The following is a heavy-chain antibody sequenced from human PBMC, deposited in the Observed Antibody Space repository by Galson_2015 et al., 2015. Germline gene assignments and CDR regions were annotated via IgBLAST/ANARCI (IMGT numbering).Heavy chain of an antibody. CDR1: GFTFDDYA. J-gene: IGHJ4*02. CDR2: ISWNSGSI. D-gene: IGHD5-24*01. Sequence: SLRLSCAASGFTFDDYAMHWVRQAPGKGLEWVSGISWNSGSIGYADSVKGRFIISRDNAKNSLYLQMNSLRAEDTALYYCAKDMRRRDGYNQIDYWGQGTLVTVSS. CDR3: AKDMRRRDGYNQIDY. V-gene: IGHV3-9*01.